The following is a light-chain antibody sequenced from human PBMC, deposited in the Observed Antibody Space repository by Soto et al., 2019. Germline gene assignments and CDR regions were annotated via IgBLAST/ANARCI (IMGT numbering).Light chain of an antibody. Sequence: DIVMTQSPATLSVSPGEGATVSCRASQSVSSHFAWYQQKPGQAPRLLIYGASTRATGIPARFSGSGSGTDFTLTISSLEPEDFGVYFCHQRNKFGQGTRLEIK. CDR2: GAS. V-gene: IGKV3-15*01. CDR3: HQRNK. CDR1: QSVSSH. J-gene: IGKJ5*01.